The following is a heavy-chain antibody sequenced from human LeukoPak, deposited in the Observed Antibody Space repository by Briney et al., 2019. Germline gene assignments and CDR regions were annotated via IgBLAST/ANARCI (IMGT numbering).Heavy chain of an antibody. V-gene: IGHV4-59*01. Sequence: SETLSLTCTVSGGSISTYYWSWIRQPPGKGLEWIGYIYNSGRTNYNPSLKSRVTISVDTSKNQFSLNLTSVTAADTAVYYCARSRNYHESSEAFDYWGQGTLVTVSS. J-gene: IGHJ4*02. CDR1: GGSISTYY. CDR3: ARSRNYHESSEAFDY. CDR2: IYNSGRT. D-gene: IGHD3-22*01.